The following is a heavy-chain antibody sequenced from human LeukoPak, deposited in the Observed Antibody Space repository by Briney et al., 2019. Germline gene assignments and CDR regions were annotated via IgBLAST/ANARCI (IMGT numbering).Heavy chain of an antibody. J-gene: IGHJ4*02. CDR1: GFTFSSYG. Sequence: GRSLRLSCAASGFTFSSYGMHWVRQAPGKGLEWVAVKWYDGSNKYYADSVKGRFTISRDNSKNTLYLQMNSLRAEDTAVYYCARAVQLDYWGQGTLVTVSS. D-gene: IGHD4-17*01. V-gene: IGHV3-33*01. CDR3: ARAVQLDY. CDR2: KWYDGSNK.